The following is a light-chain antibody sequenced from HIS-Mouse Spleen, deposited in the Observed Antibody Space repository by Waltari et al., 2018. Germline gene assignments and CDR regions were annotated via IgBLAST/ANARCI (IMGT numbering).Light chain of an antibody. Sequence: SYVLTQPPSVSVAPGKTARITCGGNNSGRKSVHWYQQKPGQAPVLVGYEDSDRPPGIPERFSGSNAGNTATLTISRVEAGDEADYYCQVWDSSSDHVVFGGGTKLTVL. V-gene: IGLV3-21*03. CDR2: EDS. CDR1: NSGRKS. CDR3: QVWDSSSDHVV. J-gene: IGLJ2*01.